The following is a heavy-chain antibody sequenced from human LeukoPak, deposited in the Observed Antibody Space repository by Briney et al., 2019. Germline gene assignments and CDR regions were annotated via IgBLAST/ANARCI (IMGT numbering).Heavy chain of an antibody. D-gene: IGHD4-17*01. J-gene: IGHJ4*02. Sequence: TSETLSLTCTVSSGSISTSNYYWGWVRQPPGKGLDWIGEINHSGSTNYIPSLKSRVTISIDTSKNQFSLKLSSVTAADTAVYYCARMSPRLRRLTVTTSKGFDYWGQGTLVTVSS. CDR3: ARMSPRLRRLTVTTSKGFDY. V-gene: IGHV4-39*07. CDR1: SGSISTSNYY. CDR2: INHSGST.